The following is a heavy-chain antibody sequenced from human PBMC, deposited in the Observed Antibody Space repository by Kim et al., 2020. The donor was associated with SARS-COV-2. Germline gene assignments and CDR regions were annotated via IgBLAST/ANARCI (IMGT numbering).Heavy chain of an antibody. CDR3: TTDRTIIAEACDI. J-gene: IGHJ3*02. CDR1: GFTFSNAG. V-gene: IGHV3-15*01. Sequence: GGSLRLSCAASGFTFSNAGMRWVRQAPGKGLEWVGRITSKTDGGTTDYAAPVKGRFTISSANTKNTLHLQINSLKTEDTAVYYCTTDRTIIAEACDIWG. CDR2: ITSKTDGGTT. D-gene: IGHD2-2*01.